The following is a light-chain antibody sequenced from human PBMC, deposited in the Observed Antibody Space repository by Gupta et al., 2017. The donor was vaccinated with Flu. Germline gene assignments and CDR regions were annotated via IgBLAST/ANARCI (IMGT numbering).Light chain of an antibody. CDR1: QSLLHSNGYNY. CDR3: MQALQTPGLT. CDR2: LGS. V-gene: IGKV2-28*01. J-gene: IGKJ4*01. Sequence: DIVMTPSPLSLPVTPGQPLSLACRSSQSLLHSNGYNYLDWYLQKPGQSPQLLIYLGSNRASGVPDRFSGSGSGTDFTLKISRVEAEDVGVYYCMQALQTPGLTFGGGTKVEIK.